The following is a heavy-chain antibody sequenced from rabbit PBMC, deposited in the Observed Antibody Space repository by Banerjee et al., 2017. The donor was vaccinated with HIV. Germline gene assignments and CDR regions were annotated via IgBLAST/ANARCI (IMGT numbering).Heavy chain of an antibody. CDR1: GFDFRRNA. Sequence: QSLEESGGDLVKPGASLTLTCTASGFDFRRNAVCWVRQAPGKGLEWIACIDAGSSGTTHSSSWAKGRFTISKTSSTTVTLQMTCLTAADTAPYFCARGGYGGSSYNDLWCQGTLVTVS. CDR2: IDAGSSGTT. D-gene: IGHD8-1*01. V-gene: IGHV1S40*01. CDR3: ARGGYGGSSYNDL. J-gene: IGHJ5*01.